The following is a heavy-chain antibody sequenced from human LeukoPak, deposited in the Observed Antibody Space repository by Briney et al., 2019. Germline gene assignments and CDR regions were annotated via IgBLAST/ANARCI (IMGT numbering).Heavy chain of an antibody. V-gene: IGHV4-59*01. CDR1: GGSISSYY. CDR3: ARAGDILIFDY. CDR2: IYYSGST. D-gene: IGHD3-9*01. J-gene: IGHJ4*02. Sequence: SETLSLTCIVSGGSISSYYWSWIRQPPGKGLEWIGYIYYSGSTNYNPSLKSRVTMTSDTSTSTVYMELSSLGSEDTALYYCARAGDILIFDYWGQGTLVTVSS.